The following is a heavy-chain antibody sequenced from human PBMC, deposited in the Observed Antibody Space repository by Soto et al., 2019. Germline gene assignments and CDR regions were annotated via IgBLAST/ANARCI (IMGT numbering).Heavy chain of an antibody. CDR1: GFTFSSYG. V-gene: IGHV3-30*18. CDR2: ISYDGSNK. J-gene: IGHJ3*02. CDR3: AKDRMLLVGAFDM. Sequence: GGSLRLSCAASGFTFSSYGMHWVRQAPGKGLEWVAVISYDGSNKYYADSVKGRFTISRDSSKNTLYLQMNSLRAEDTAVYYCAKDRMLLVGAFDMWGQGTMVT. D-gene: IGHD3-10*01.